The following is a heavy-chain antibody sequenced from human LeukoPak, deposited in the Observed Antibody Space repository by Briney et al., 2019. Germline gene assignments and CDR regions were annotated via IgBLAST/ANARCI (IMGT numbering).Heavy chain of an antibody. Sequence: SETLSLTCIVSGGSISSYYWSWIRQPAGEGLEWIGRISATGSTNYNPSLKSRATMSVDRSKNQLSLKLISVTAADTAVYFCARGWVLGPDFDYWGQGTLVTVSS. V-gene: IGHV4-4*07. D-gene: IGHD2-8*01. CDR2: ISATGST. CDR1: GGSISSYY. J-gene: IGHJ4*02. CDR3: ARGWVLGPDFDY.